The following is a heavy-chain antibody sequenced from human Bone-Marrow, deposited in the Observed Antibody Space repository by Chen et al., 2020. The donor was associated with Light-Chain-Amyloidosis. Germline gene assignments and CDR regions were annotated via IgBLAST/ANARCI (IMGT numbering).Heavy chain of an antibody. V-gene: IGHV4-59*08. CDR3: ARGAVGGTTGV. D-gene: IGHD1-26*01. J-gene: IGHJ4*02. CDR1: GGSISSYY. Sequence: QVQLQESGPGLVKPSETLSLTCTVSGGSISSYYWSWIRQPPGKGLEWIGYIYYSGSTNYNPSLKSRVTITADTAKNQFSLNLTTVTAADTATYYCARGAVGGTTGVWGQGTLVTVSS. CDR2: IYYSGST.